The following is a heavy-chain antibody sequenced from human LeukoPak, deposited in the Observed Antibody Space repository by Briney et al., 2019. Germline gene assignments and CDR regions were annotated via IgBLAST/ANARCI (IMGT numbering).Heavy chain of an antibody. V-gene: IGHV3-23*01. D-gene: IGHD3-22*01. CDR1: GFTFSNYA. CDR2: ISGSGGST. Sequence: PAGGSLRLSCAGSGFTFSNYAMSWVRQAPGKGLQWVSGISGSGGSTHYADSVKGRFTISRDNSKNTLYLQMNSLRVEDTAVYYCAKESGDSTGYYYNYYYYMDVWGKGTTVTVSS. CDR3: AKESGDSTGYYYNYYYYMDV. J-gene: IGHJ6*03.